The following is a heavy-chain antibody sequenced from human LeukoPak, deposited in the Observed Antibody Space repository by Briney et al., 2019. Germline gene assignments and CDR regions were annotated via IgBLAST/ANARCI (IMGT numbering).Heavy chain of an antibody. CDR2: IYYSGST. J-gene: IGHJ4*02. V-gene: IGHV4-59*01. D-gene: IGHD3-22*01. CDR3: ARWGGDYYDSSGHYYFDY. Sequence: PSETLSLTCTVSGGSISSYYWSWIRQPPGKGLEWIGYIYYSGSTNYNPSLKSRVTISVDTSKNQFSLKLSSVTAADTAVYYCARWGGDYYDSSGHYYFDYWGQGTLVTVSS. CDR1: GGSISSYY.